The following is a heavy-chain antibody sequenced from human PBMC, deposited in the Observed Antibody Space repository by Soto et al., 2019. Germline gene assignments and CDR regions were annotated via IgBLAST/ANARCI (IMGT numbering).Heavy chain of an antibody. V-gene: IGHV1-69*01. CDR1: GGTFSSYA. D-gene: IGHD2-2*01. J-gene: IGHJ6*02. CDR2: IIPISGTA. CDR3: ARSQGSSTSLEIYYYYYYGMDV. Sequence: QVQLVQSGAVVKKPGSSVKVSCKASGGTFSSYAISWVRQAPGQGLEWMGGIIPISGTANYEKKFQGRVTITADESTSTAYMELSSLRSEDTAVYYCARSQGSSTSLEIYYYYYYGMDVWGQGTTVTVSS.